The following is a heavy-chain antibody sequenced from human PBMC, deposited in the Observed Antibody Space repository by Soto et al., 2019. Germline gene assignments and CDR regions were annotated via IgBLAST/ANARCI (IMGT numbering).Heavy chain of an antibody. CDR3: VGLLRRPNWFDP. J-gene: IGHJ5*02. Sequence: TSETLSLTCTVSGGSISSSSYYWGWIRQPPGKGLEWIGSIYYSGSTYYNPSLKSRVTISVDTSKDQFSLKLSSVTAADTAVYYCVGLLRRPNWFDPWGQGTLVTVSS. D-gene: IGHD2-15*01. V-gene: IGHV4-39*01. CDR1: GGSISSSSYY. CDR2: IYYSGST.